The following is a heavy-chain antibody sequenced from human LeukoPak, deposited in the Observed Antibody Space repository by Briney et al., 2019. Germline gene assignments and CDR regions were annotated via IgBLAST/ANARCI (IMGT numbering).Heavy chain of an antibody. J-gene: IGHJ6*04. D-gene: IGHD3-3*01. V-gene: IGHV4-59*12. CDR1: GGSISSYY. CDR2: IYYSGST. Sequence: SETLSLTCTVSGGSISSYYWSWIRQPPGKGLEWIGYIYYSGSTNYNPSLKSRVTISVDTSKNQFSLKLSSVTAADTAVYYCARDGLRFLEWLSHGMDVWGKGTTVTVSS. CDR3: ARDGLRFLEWLSHGMDV.